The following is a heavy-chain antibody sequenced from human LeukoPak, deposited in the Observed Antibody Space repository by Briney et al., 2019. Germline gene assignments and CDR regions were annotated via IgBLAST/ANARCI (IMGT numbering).Heavy chain of an antibody. J-gene: IGHJ4*02. D-gene: IGHD2-15*01. CDR3: AAYCRGGSCYSLGLG. CDR1: GGTFSSYA. V-gene: IGHV1-69*05. Sequence: ASVKVPCKASGGTFSSYAISWVRQAPRQGLEWMGGIIPIFGTANYAQKFQGRVTITTDESTSTAYMELSSLRSEDTAVYYCAAYCRGGSCYSLGLGWGQGTLVTVSS. CDR2: IIPIFGTA.